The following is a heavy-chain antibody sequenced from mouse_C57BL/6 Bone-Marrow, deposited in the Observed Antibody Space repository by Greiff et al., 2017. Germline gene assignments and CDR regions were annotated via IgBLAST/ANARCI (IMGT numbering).Heavy chain of an antibody. CDR3: TERACHFDY. CDR1: GYTFTSYW. CDR2: IYPGNSDT. V-gene: IGHV1-5*01. Sequence: EVQLVESGTVLARPGASVKMSCKTSGYTFTSYWMHWVKQRPGQGLEWMGAIYPGNSDTSYNQKFKGKATLTAVTSASTAYMELSSLTNEDSAVYYCTERACHFDYWGQGTTLTVSS. J-gene: IGHJ2*01.